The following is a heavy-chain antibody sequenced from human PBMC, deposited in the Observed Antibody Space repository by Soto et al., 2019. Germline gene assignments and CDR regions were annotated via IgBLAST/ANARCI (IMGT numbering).Heavy chain of an antibody. CDR1: GGSISSSNW. Sequence: QVQLQESGPGLVKPSGTLSLTCAVSGGSISSSNWWSWVRQPPGKGLEWIGEIYHSGSTNYNPSLKSRVTISVDKSKTQFSLKLSSVTAADTAVYYCARDTIYYDSSGYYSWFDPWGQGTLVTVSS. V-gene: IGHV4-4*02. D-gene: IGHD3-22*01. CDR3: ARDTIYYDSSGYYSWFDP. CDR2: IYHSGST. J-gene: IGHJ5*02.